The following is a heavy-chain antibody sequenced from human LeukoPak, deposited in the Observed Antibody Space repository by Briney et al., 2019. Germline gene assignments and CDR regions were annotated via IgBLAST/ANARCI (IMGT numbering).Heavy chain of an antibody. D-gene: IGHD6-13*01. CDR2: IYSGGST. V-gene: IGHV3-53*04. J-gene: IGHJ4*02. CDR3: ARGGSRIAAAGTALDY. CDR1: GISVSNDY. Sequence: GGSLRLSCAASGISVSNDYMSWVRQAPGKGLEWVSVIYSGGSTYYADSVKGRFTISRHNSKNTLYLQMNSLRAEDTAVYYCARGGSRIAAAGTALDYWGQGTLVTVSS.